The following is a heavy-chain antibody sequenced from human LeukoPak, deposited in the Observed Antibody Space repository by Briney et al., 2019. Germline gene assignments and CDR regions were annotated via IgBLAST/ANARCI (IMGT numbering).Heavy chain of an antibody. J-gene: IGHJ4*02. CDR1: GGTFSSYA. CDR3: ARGPSDFWSGYHYYFDY. D-gene: IGHD3-3*01. V-gene: IGHV1-69*13. Sequence: GASVKVSCKASGGTFSSYAISWVRRAPGQGLEWMGGIIPIFGTANYAQKFQGRVTITADESTSTAYMELSSLRSEDTAVYYCARGPSDFWSGYHYYFDYWGQGTLVTVSS. CDR2: IIPIFGTA.